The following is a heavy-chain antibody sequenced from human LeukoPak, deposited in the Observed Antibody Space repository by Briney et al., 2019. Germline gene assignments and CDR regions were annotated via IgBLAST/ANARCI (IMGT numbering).Heavy chain of an antibody. D-gene: IGHD5-18*01. CDR2: ISGSGGST. CDR3: AKDHEGYSYGCDH. J-gene: IGHJ4*02. CDR1: GFTFSSYA. Sequence: GGSLRLSCAASGFTFSSYAMSWVRQAPGKGLEWVSAISGSGGSTYYADSAKGRFTISRDNSKNTLYLQMNSLRAEDTAVYYCAKDHEGYSYGCDHWGQGTLVTVSS. V-gene: IGHV3-23*01.